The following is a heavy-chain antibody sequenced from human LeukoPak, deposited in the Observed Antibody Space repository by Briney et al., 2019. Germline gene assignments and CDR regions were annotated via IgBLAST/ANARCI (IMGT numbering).Heavy chain of an antibody. CDR1: GFTFTTYG. D-gene: IGHD2-8*02. CDR2: IREDESEI. J-gene: IGHJ4*02. Sequence: GGSLRLSCAASGFTFTTYGMGWVRQAPGKGLEWLANIREDESEINYVDSVKGRFTISRDNARNSLYLQMTALGPEDTAVYFCVREYWSRLGWGQGTLVTVSS. CDR3: VREYWSRLG. V-gene: IGHV3-7*01.